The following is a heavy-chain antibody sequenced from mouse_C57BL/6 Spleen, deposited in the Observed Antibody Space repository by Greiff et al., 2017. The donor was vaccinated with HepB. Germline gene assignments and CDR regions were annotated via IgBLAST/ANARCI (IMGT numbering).Heavy chain of an antibody. D-gene: IGHD1-1*01. CDR3: AISYSYYYAMDY. CDR2: ISYDGSN. V-gene: IGHV3-6*01. CDR1: GYSITSGYY. Sequence: EVQLQQSGPGLVKPSQSLSLTCSVTGYSITSGYYWNWIRQFPGNNLEWMGYISYDGSNNYNPSLKNRISITRDTSKNQFFLKLNSVTTEDTATYYCAISYSYYYAMDYWGQGTSVTVSS. J-gene: IGHJ4*01.